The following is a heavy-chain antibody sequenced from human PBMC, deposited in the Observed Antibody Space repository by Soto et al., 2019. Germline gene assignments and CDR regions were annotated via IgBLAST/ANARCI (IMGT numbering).Heavy chain of an antibody. J-gene: IGHJ6*02. CDR3: AREGPAPYYYYGMDV. Sequence: QVQLVQSGGEVKKPGASVKVSCKTSGYSFTTYGISWVRQAPGQGLEWMGWISAYNGNTNYAQKLQGRGTXTXXXSXXTAYMELRSLRSDDTAVYYCAREGPAPYYYYGMDVWGQGSTVTVSS. CDR2: ISAYNGNT. V-gene: IGHV1-18*01. CDR1: GYSFTTYG.